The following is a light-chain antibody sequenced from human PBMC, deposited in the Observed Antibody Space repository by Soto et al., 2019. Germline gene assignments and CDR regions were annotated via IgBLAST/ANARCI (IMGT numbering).Light chain of an antibody. CDR2: GAS. J-gene: IGKJ3*01. Sequence: EIVMTQSPATLSVSPGERATLSCRASQSVSGSLAWYQQKPGQAPRLLIYGASTRATDIPARFSGSGSGTEFTLTISSLQSEDFAVYYCQQYKSWAMFTFGPGTKVAIK. CDR3: QQYKSWAMFT. V-gene: IGKV3-15*01. CDR1: QSVSGS.